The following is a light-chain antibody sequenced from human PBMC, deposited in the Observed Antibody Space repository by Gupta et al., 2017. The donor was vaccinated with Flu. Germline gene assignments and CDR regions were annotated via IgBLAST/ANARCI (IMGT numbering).Light chain of an antibody. CDR3: QQDGTSPYT. CDR2: GAS. Sequence: EIELTQSPGTLSLSPGERATLSCRARQSVRSSYLAWYQQKPGQPPRLLIYGASSRATGIPDRFSGSGSGTDFTLTVSRLEPEDFAVYYCQQDGTSPYTFGQGTKVEIK. V-gene: IGKV3-20*01. J-gene: IGKJ2*01. CDR1: QSVRSSY.